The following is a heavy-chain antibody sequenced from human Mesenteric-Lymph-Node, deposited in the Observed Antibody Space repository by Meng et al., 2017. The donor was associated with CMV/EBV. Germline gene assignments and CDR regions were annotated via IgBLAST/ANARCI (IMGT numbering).Heavy chain of an antibody. CDR2: INPSAGST. CDR1: GYTFTSYY. CDR3: ARVLLSGIAAAGTQPNYYYGMDV. Sequence: ASVKVSCKASGYTFTSYYMHWVRQAPGQGLEWMGIINPSAGSTSYAQKFQGRVTITADKSTSTAYMELSSLRSEDTAVYYCARVLLSGIAAAGTQPNYYYGMDVWGQGTTVTVSS. J-gene: IGHJ6*02. D-gene: IGHD6-13*01. V-gene: IGHV1-46*01.